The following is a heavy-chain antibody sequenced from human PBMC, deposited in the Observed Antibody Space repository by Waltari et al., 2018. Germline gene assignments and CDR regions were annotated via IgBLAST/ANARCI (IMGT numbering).Heavy chain of an antibody. D-gene: IGHD3-10*01. Sequence: EVELVQSGAEVKKPGATVTISCTASGYTFMDYFMHWVQQAPGKGLEWMGRIDPEDGETVYSEKFQGRVTITADTSTDTAYMELSSLTSGDTAVYYCAPLPGGSGQTFDYWGQGTLVTVSS. CDR3: APLPGGSGQTFDY. CDR2: IDPEDGET. V-gene: IGHV1-69-2*01. CDR1: GYTFMDYF. J-gene: IGHJ4*02.